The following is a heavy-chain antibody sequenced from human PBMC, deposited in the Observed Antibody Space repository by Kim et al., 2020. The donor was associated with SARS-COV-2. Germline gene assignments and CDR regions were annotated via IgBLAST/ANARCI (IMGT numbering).Heavy chain of an antibody. CDR1: GFTLSSHA. Sequence: GGSLRLSCEAFGFTLSSHAMDWARQVPGKGLEWVSRSFNDGTNTAYADSVKGRFTVSRDNAKNMVYLEMNSLRAEDTALYACTRSNLHALDVWGQGATVTVSS. V-gene: IGHV3-74*01. J-gene: IGHJ6*02. CDR2: SFNDGTNT. CDR3: TRSNLHALDV.